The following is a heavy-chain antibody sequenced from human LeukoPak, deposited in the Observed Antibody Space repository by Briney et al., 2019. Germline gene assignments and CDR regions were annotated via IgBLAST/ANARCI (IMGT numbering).Heavy chain of an antibody. D-gene: IGHD3-22*01. Sequence: ASVKLSCKASGYTFTTYYIHWVRQAPGQGLEWMGIISPSGGSTSYAQKFKGRVTMTRDTSTSTVYMELSSLRSEDTAVYYCTRTYYYDSSGYYYGRDAFDIWGQGTMVTVSS. CDR3: TRTYYYDSSGYYYGRDAFDI. V-gene: IGHV1-46*01. CDR1: GYTFTTYY. J-gene: IGHJ3*02. CDR2: ISPSGGST.